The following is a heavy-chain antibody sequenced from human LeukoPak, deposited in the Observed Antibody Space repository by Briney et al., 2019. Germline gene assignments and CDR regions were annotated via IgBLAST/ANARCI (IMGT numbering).Heavy chain of an antibody. CDR1: GGTFNSYA. Sequence: SVKVSCKASGGTFNSYAISWVRQAPGQGLEWMGGIIPIFGTANYAQRFQGTVTITTDESMSTAYMELSGLRSEDTAVYYCVSSGPAASTYYYYMDVWGKGTTVTVSS. V-gene: IGHV1-69*05. J-gene: IGHJ6*03. CDR3: VSSGPAASTYYYYMDV. D-gene: IGHD6-13*01. CDR2: IIPIFGTA.